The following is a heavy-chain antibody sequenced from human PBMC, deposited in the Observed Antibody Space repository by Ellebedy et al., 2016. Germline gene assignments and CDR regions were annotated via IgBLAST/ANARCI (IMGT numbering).Heavy chain of an antibody. CDR3: ATDTGHCYAPTY. CDR2: IKSKSAGGTT. CDR1: GFTFSNAW. Sequence: GGSLRLSCAASGFTFSNAWMTWVRQAPGKGLEWVGLIKSKSAGGTTDYGAPVKGRFTISRDDSKNTGYLQMKSLKTEDTGVYYCATDTGHCYAPTYWGQGTLVTVSS. V-gene: IGHV3-15*01. D-gene: IGHD2-2*01. J-gene: IGHJ4*02.